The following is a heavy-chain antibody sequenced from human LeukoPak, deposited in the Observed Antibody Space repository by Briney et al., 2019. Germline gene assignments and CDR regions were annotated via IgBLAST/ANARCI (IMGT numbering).Heavy chain of an antibody. Sequence: GGSLRLSCAASGFSFSSYGMDWVRQAPGKGLEWVAFIRYDGNNKDYADSVKGRFTISRDNSENTLYLQMNSLRVEDTAVYYCAKGYGDLVAFDIWGQGTMVTVSS. CDR3: AKGYGDLVAFDI. CDR1: GFSFSSYG. V-gene: IGHV3-30*02. D-gene: IGHD4-17*01. CDR2: IRYDGNNK. J-gene: IGHJ3*02.